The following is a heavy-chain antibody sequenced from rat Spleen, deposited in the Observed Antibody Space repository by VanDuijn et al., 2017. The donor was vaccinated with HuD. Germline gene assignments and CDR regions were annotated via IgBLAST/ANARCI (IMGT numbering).Heavy chain of an antibody. CDR1: GYSITRSYR. D-gene: IGHD1-9*01. CDR2: INSAGST. CDR3: ARHGYNSYFDY. Sequence: EVQLQESGPGLVKPSQSLSLTCSVTGYSITRSYRWNWIRKFPGNKLEWMGYINSAGSTNYNPSLKSRISITRDTSRNQFFLQVNSVTTEDTATYYCARHGYNSYFDYWGQGVMVTVSS. J-gene: IGHJ2*01. V-gene: IGHV3-3*01.